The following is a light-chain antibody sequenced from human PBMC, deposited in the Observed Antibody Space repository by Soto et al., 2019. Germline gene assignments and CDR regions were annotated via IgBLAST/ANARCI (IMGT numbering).Light chain of an antibody. CDR3: AAWDDSLNGFVA. J-gene: IGLJ2*01. V-gene: IGLV1-44*01. Sequence: QSVLTQPPSASGTPGQRVTISCSGSSSNIGSYTVNWYQQLPGTAPKLLIYSNNQRPSGVPDRFSGSKSGTSASLAISGLQSEDEADYYCAAWDDSLNGFVAFGGGTKLTVL. CDR2: SNN. CDR1: SSNIGSYT.